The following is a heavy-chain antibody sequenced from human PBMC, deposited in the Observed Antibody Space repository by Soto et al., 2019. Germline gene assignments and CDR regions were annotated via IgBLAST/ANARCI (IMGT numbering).Heavy chain of an antibody. J-gene: IGHJ5*02. CDR3: ARVFSDCSSFFDP. CDR1: GGSINSGGYS. CDR2: INHSEST. D-gene: IGHD6-13*01. Sequence: PSETLSLTCTVSGGSINSGGYSWTWIRQPPGKGLEWIGEINHSESTYYNPSLKGRVTISVDTSKNQFSLKLSSVTAADTAVYYCARVFSDCSSFFDPWGQGTLVTVSS. V-gene: IGHV4-30-2*05.